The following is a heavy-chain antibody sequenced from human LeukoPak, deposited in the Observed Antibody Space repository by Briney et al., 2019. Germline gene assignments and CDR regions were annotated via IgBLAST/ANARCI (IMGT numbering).Heavy chain of an antibody. Sequence: ASVKVSCKASSYIFISYGITWVRQAPGQGLEWMGWISVYNGDTNYAQKFQGRVTMTTDTSTSTVYMELRSLRSDDTAVYYCARLFSGWGQGTLVTVSS. V-gene: IGHV1-18*01. J-gene: IGHJ4*02. CDR2: ISVYNGDT. CDR3: ARLFSG. CDR1: SYIFISYG. D-gene: IGHD6-19*01.